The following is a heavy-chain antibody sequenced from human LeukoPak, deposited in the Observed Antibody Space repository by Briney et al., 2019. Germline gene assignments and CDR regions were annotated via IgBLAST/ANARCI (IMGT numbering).Heavy chain of an antibody. CDR2: IYSGGDT. Sequence: GGSLRLSCAASGFXVSRNYISWVRQAPGKGLEWVSVIYSGGDTYYADSVKGRFTISRDISKNTLYLQMNSLRAEDTAFYYCARSPPASPFDYWGQGTLVTVSS. J-gene: IGHJ4*02. CDR3: ARSPPASPFDY. V-gene: IGHV3-53*01. D-gene: IGHD2-2*01. CDR1: GFXVSRNY.